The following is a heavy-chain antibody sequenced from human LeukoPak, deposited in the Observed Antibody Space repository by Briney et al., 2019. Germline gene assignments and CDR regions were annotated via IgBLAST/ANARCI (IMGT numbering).Heavy chain of an antibody. CDR3: ARALGGVYYDFWSGYGSRFDP. J-gene: IGHJ5*02. CDR2: IYYSGST. CDR1: GGSISNTNYY. V-gene: IGHV4-39*07. Sequence: SETLSLTCTVSGGSISNTNYYWGWIRQPPGKGLEWIGSIYYSGSTYYNPSLKSRVTISVDTSKNQFSLKLSSVTAADTAVYYRARALGGVYYDFWSGYGSRFDPWGQGTLVTVSS. D-gene: IGHD3-3*01.